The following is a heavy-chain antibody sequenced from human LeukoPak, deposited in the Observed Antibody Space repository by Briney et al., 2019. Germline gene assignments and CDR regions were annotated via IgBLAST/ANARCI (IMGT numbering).Heavy chain of an antibody. D-gene: IGHD3-3*01. CDR1: GFTFSSYA. CDR2: ISGSGGST. V-gene: IGHV3-23*01. CDR3: AKTSHYDFWSGHQTNWFDP. Sequence: GGSLRLSCAASGFTFSSYAMSWVRQAPGKGLEWVSAISGSGGSTYYADSVKGRFTISRDNSKNTLYLQMNSLRAEDTAVYYCAKTSHYDFWSGHQTNWFDPWGQGTLVTVSS. J-gene: IGHJ5*02.